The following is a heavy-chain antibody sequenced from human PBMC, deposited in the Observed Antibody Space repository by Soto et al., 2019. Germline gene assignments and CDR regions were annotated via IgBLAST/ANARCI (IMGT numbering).Heavy chain of an antibody. J-gene: IGHJ5*02. CDR1: GGSISSYY. CDR2: IYYRGST. CDR3: ASLRGTIFGVVNWFDP. D-gene: IGHD3-3*01. V-gene: IGHV4-59*01. Sequence: QVQLQESGPGLVKPSETLSLTCTVSGGSISSYYWSWIRQPPGKGLEWIGYIYYRGSTNYNPSLKSPVTMTVDQSKNQFSLKLNSVAAADTALYYCASLRGTIFGVVNWFDPWGQGTLVTVSS.